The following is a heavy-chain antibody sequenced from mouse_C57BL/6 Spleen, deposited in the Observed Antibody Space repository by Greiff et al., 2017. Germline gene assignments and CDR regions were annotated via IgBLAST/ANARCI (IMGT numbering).Heavy chain of an antibody. Sequence: EVKVVESGGGLVKPGGSLKLSCAASGFTFSDYGMHWVRQAPEKGLEWVAYISSGSSTIYYADTVKGRFTISRDNAKNTLFLQMTSLRSEDTAMYYCARPGRYAMDYWGQGTSVTVSS. CDR3: ARPGRYAMDY. CDR1: GFTFSDYG. V-gene: IGHV5-17*01. CDR2: ISSGSSTI. J-gene: IGHJ4*01.